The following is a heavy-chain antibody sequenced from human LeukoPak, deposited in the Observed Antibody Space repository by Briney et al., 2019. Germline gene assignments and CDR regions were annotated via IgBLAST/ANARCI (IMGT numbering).Heavy chain of an antibody. CDR2: NFWNYDK. Sequence: SGPTLVKPTQTLTLTCTFSGFSLSSSGVAVGWIRQPPGKALEWLALNFWNYDKRYSPSLKSRLTITKDTSKNHVVLTMTNMDPVDTATYYCAHSLYDSSGYYYFDYWGQGTLVTVSS. V-gene: IGHV2-5*01. J-gene: IGHJ4*02. CDR3: AHSLYDSSGYYYFDY. D-gene: IGHD3-22*01. CDR1: GFSLSSSGVA.